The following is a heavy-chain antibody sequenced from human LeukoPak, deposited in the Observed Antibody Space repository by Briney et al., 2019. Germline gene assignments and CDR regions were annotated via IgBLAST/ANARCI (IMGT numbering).Heavy chain of an antibody. CDR1: GFTVSSNY. V-gene: IGHV3-66*01. CDR3: ARGIYYDSKTDY. CDR2: IYSGGSA. D-gene: IGHD3-22*01. J-gene: IGHJ4*02. Sequence: GGSLRLSCAASGFTVSSNYMSWVRQAPGKGLEWVSVIYSGGSAYYADSVKGRFIISRDNSKNTLYLQMNSLRAEDTAVYYCARGIYYDSKTDYWGQGTLVTVSS.